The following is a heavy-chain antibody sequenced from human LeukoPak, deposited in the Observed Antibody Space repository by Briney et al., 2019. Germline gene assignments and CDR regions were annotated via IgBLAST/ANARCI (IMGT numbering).Heavy chain of an antibody. D-gene: IGHD6-13*01. CDR2: IYYSGST. J-gene: IGHJ4*02. CDR3: AREGGTLAAAGRRGFDY. V-gene: IGHV4-31*03. Sequence: PPETLSLTSTVSGGSISSGGYYSSWIRQHPGKGMEWIGYIYYSGSTYYNPSPKSRPTISVDTSKNQFSLKLSSVTAADTAVYYCAREGGTLAAAGRRGFDYWGQGTLVTVSS. CDR1: GGSISSGGYY.